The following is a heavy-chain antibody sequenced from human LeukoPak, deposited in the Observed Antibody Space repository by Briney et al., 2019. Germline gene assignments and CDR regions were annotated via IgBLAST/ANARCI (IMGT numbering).Heavy chain of an antibody. CDR3: ARDRGYSSSSLDY. Sequence: SETLSLTCAVSGGSISSYNWWSWVRQPPGKGLEWIGEIYQSGSTNYNPSLKSRVTISVDKSKNQFSLKLNSVTAADTAVYYCARDRGYSSSSLDYWGQGTLVTVSS. V-gene: IGHV4-4*02. CDR2: IYQSGST. D-gene: IGHD6-6*01. J-gene: IGHJ4*02. CDR1: GGSISSYNW.